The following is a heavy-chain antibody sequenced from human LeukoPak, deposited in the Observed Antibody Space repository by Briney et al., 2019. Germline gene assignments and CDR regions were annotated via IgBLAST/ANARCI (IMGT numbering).Heavy chain of an antibody. CDR2: ISSSSSYI. CDR1: GFTFSSYS. V-gene: IGHV3-21*01. D-gene: IGHD3-22*01. Sequence: GGSLRLSCAASGFTFSSYSMNWVRQAPGKGLEWVSSISSSSSYIYYADSVKGRLTISRDNAKNSLYLQMNSLRAEDTAVYYCARDADYYVSSGYYFDYWGQGTLVTVSS. CDR3: ARDADYYVSSGYYFDY. J-gene: IGHJ4*02.